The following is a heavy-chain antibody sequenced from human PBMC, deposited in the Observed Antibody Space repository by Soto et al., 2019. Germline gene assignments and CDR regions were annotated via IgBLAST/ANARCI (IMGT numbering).Heavy chain of an antibody. CDR1: RGTFSYNT. CDR2: VIPMVGMS. Sequence: QVQLVQSGAEVKKPGSSVKVSCTASRGTFSYNTISWVRQAPGQGLEWMGRVIPMVGMSSYAQKFQGRLTITADKSTSTVYMVMNSLRPEDTAVYYCATNYGSGRTNFDYWGQGTLVTVSS. V-gene: IGHV1-69*02. D-gene: IGHD3-10*01. J-gene: IGHJ4*02. CDR3: ATNYGSGRTNFDY.